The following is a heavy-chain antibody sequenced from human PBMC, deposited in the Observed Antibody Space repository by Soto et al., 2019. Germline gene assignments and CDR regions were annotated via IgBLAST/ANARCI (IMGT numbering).Heavy chain of an antibody. D-gene: IGHD3-22*01. V-gene: IGHV1-69*01. CDR1: GGIFGSHG. Sequence: QVQLIQSEAEVKKPGSSVRVSCTASGGIFGSHGFSWVRQAPGQRLEWVGGFIPIFRTLTYTEKFQARVRIAADESTNTVYLDLSSLTSEDTAVYYCVRDRRIYYSDPHDEFVASDYEVWGQETMVSVSS. CDR3: VRDRRIYYSDPHDEFVASDYEV. J-gene: IGHJ3*01. CDR2: FIPIFRTL.